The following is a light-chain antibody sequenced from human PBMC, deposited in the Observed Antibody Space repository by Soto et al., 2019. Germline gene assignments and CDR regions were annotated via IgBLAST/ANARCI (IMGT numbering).Light chain of an antibody. CDR3: CSYAGSSTSGYV. Sequence: QSVLTQPASVSGSPGQSITISCTGTSSDVGSYNLVSWYQQHPGKAPKLMIYEVSKRPSGVSNCFSGSKSGNTASLTISGLQAEDEADYYCCSYAGSSTSGYVFGTGTKVTVL. J-gene: IGLJ1*01. V-gene: IGLV2-23*02. CDR2: EVS. CDR1: SSDVGSYNL.